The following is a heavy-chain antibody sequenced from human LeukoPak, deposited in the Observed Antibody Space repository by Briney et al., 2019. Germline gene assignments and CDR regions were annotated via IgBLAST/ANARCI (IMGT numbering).Heavy chain of an antibody. CDR1: GFTFSDYS. CDR2: IDVSGETI. V-gene: IGHV3-48*02. CDR3: SRRFDC. J-gene: IGHJ4*02. Sequence: GGSLRLSCAASGFTFSDYSMNWVRQAPGKGLEWVSYIDVSGETIYYPDSVKGRFTISRDNAKNSLDLQMNSLRDEDTAVYYCSRRFDCWGQGTLVTVSS.